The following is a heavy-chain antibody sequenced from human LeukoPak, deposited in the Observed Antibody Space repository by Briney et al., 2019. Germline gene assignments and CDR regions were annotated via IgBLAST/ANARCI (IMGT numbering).Heavy chain of an antibody. CDR1: GFTFSSYP. D-gene: IGHD3-10*01. Sequence: GGSLRLSCVASGFTFSSYPMHWIRQAPGKGLEWVAAITYDGSNKYYADSVKGRFTISRDNSKNTLYLQMNRLRADDTAVYYCARDRSQEFDPWGQGTLVTVSS. J-gene: IGHJ5*02. V-gene: IGHV3-30*04. CDR2: ITYDGSNK. CDR3: ARDRSQEFDP.